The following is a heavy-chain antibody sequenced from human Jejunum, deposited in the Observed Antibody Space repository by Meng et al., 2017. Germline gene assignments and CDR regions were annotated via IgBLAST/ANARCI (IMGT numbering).Heavy chain of an antibody. V-gene: IGHV3-9*01. Sequence: GGSLRLSCAGSGFSFGDYTMHWVRQAPGKGLEWVSGVSSSSDNIGYVDSVKGRFTISRDNAKKSLYLQMDSLTVEDTDLYYCAKASVVGDRRYFDCWGQGTMVTVSS. CDR2: VSSSSDNI. J-gene: IGHJ5*01. CDR3: AKASVVGDRRYFDC. CDR1: GFSFGDYT. D-gene: IGHD1-26*01.